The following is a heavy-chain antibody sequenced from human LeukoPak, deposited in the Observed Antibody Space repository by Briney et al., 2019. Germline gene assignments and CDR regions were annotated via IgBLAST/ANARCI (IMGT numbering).Heavy chain of an antibody. CDR1: GFTVSSNY. V-gene: IGHV3-53*05. D-gene: IGHD4/OR15-4a*01. Sequence: GGSLRLSCAASGFTVSSNYMSWVRQAPGKGLEWVSIIYSGGSTFYADSVKGRFTISRDNSKNTLYLQMNSLRAEDTAMYYCAKVSLNMVNDAFDIWGQGTMVSVSS. CDR3: AKVSLNMVNDAFDI. J-gene: IGHJ3*02. CDR2: IYSGGST.